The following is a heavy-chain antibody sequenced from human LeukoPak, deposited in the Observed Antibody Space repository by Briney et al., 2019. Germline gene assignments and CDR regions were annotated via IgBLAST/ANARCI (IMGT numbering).Heavy chain of an antibody. V-gene: IGHV4-59*01. CDR3: ARGYGSGSYRYYFDY. CDR1: GGSTSSYY. Sequence: SETLSLTCTVSGGSTSSYYWSWIRQPPGKGLEWIGYIYYSGSTNYNPFLKSRVTISVDTSKNQFSLKLSSVTAADTAVYYCARGYGSGSYRYYFDYWGQGTLVTVSS. D-gene: IGHD3-10*01. J-gene: IGHJ4*02. CDR2: IYYSGST.